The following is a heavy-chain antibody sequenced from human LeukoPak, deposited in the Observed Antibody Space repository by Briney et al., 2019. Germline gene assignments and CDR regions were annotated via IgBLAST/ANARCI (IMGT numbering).Heavy chain of an antibody. V-gene: IGHV4-34*01. CDR3: ARSGSYLS. CDR2: INHSGST. Sequence: SETLSLTCAVYGGSFSGYYWSWIRQPPGKGLEWIGEINHSGSTNYNPSLKSRVTISVDTSKNQFSLKLSSVTAADTAVCYCARSGSYLSWGQGTLVTVSS. D-gene: IGHD1-26*01. J-gene: IGHJ5*02. CDR1: GGSFSGYY.